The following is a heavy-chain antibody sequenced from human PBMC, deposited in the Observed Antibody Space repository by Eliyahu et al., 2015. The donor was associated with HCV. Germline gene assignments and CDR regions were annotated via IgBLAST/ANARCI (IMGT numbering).Heavy chain of an antibody. CDR2: IYYSGST. CDR3: ARRIAVAGIDAFDI. CDR1: GGSISSYY. D-gene: IGHD6-19*01. V-gene: IGHV4-59*01. Sequence: QVQLQESGPGLVKPSETLSLTCTVXGGSISSYYWSWIRQPPGKGLEWIGYIYYSGSTNYNPSLKSRVTISVDTSKNQFSLKLSSVTAADTAVYYCARRIAVAGIDAFDIWGQGTMVTVSS. J-gene: IGHJ3*02.